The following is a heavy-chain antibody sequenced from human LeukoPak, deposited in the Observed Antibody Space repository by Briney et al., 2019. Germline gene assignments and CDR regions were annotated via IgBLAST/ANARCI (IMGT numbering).Heavy chain of an antibody. CDR2: INAGNGNT. V-gene: IGHV1-3*01. J-gene: IGHJ4*02. D-gene: IGHD7-27*01. Sequence: GASVKVSCKASGYTFTIYAMHWVRQAPGQRLEWMGWINAGNGNTKYSQKFQGRVTITRDTSASTAYMELSSLRSEDTAVYYCARGPGEVYFDYWGQGTLVTVSS. CDR1: GYTFTIYA. CDR3: ARGPGEVYFDY.